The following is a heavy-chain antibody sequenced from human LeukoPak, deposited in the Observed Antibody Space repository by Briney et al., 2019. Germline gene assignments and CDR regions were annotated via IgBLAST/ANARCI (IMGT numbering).Heavy chain of an antibody. CDR3: ARSSLKLGFDY. V-gene: IGHV4-59*08. Sequence: SETLSLTCTVSGGSISSYYWSWIRQPPGKGLEWIGYIYYSGSTNYNPSLKSRVTISVDTSKNQFSLKLSSVTAADTAVYYCARSSLKLGFDYWGQGTLVTVSS. CDR1: GGSISSYY. D-gene: IGHD6-13*01. CDR2: IYYSGST. J-gene: IGHJ4*02.